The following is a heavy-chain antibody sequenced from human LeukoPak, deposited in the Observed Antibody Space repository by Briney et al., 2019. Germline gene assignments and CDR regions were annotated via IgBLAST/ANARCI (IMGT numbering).Heavy chain of an antibody. J-gene: IGHJ5*01. V-gene: IGHV3-30-3*01. CDR1: GFTFSNYA. CDR2: ISYDGTNK. Sequence: GGSLRLSCAASGFTFSNYAMQWVRQAPGKGLEWVAVISYDGTNKYYADSVKGRFTISRDDSKNTVYLQMNSLSAEDMAVYYCARDWDGVRGVKMDSWGQGILSSSPQ. CDR3: ARDWDGVRGVKMDS. D-gene: IGHD3-10*01.